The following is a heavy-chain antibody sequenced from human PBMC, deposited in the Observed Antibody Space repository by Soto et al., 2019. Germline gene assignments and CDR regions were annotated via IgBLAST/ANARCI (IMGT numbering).Heavy chain of an antibody. Sequence: GGSLRLSCAASGFTFDDYAMHWVRQAPGKGLEWVSGISWNSGSIGYADSVKGRFTISRDNAKNSLYLQMNSLRAEDMAVYYCARASSGWNYYYYGMDVWGQGTTVTVSS. D-gene: IGHD6-19*01. V-gene: IGHV3-9*03. CDR2: ISWNSGSI. CDR1: GFTFDDYA. CDR3: ARASSGWNYYYYGMDV. J-gene: IGHJ6*02.